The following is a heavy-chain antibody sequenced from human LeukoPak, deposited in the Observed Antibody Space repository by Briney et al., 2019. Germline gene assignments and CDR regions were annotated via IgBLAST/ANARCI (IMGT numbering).Heavy chain of an antibody. Sequence: ETLSLTCDVSGYSIRSGYHWGWIRQAPGKGLEWVANIKQDGSEKYYVDSVKGRFTISRDNAKNSLYLQMNSLRAEDTAVYYCARNPLRELYIDYWGQGTLVTVSS. CDR1: GYSIRSGYH. J-gene: IGHJ4*02. D-gene: IGHD5/OR15-5a*01. CDR2: IKQDGSEK. CDR3: ARNPLRELYIDY. V-gene: IGHV3-7*01.